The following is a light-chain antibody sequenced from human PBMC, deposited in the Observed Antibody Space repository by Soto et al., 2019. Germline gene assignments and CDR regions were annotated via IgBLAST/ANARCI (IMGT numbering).Light chain of an antibody. CDR2: DVS. J-gene: IGLJ2*01. CDR1: SSDVGGYNY. Sequence: QSALTQPASVSGSPGQSITISCTGTSSDVGGYNYVSWYQQHPGKAPKLMIYDVSNRPSGVSNRFSGSKSGSTTSLTISGGQAEDEDEDYCCLYTRSSSPVVFGGGTQLTVL. V-gene: IGLV2-14*01. CDR3: CLYTRSSSPVV.